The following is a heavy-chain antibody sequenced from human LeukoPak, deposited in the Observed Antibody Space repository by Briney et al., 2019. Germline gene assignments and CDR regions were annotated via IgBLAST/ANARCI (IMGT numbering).Heavy chain of an antibody. CDR1: GGSFSGYY. CDR3: ARGKDIVVVPAAYYFDY. CDR2: INHSGST. Sequence: TETLSLTCAVYGGSFSGYYWSWLRQPPGKGLEWIGEINHSGSTNYNPSLKSRVTISVDTSKNQFSLKLSSVTAADTAVYYCARGKDIVVVPAAYYFDYWGQGTLVTVSS. V-gene: IGHV4-34*01. J-gene: IGHJ4*02. D-gene: IGHD2-2*01.